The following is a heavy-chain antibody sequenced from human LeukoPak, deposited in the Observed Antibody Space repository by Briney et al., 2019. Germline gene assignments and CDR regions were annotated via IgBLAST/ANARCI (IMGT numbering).Heavy chain of an antibody. V-gene: IGHV3-33*06. CDR2: IWYDGSNK. J-gene: IGHJ4*02. CDR3: AKDRTPNNYGFGTFDY. CDR1: GFTFSTYG. Sequence: SGGSLRLSCAASGFTFSTYGMHWVRQAPGKGLEWVAVIWYDGSNKYYADSVKGRFTISRDNSKNTLYLQMNSLRAEDTAVYYCAKDRTPNNYGFGTFDYWGQGTLVTGSS. D-gene: IGHD3-10*01.